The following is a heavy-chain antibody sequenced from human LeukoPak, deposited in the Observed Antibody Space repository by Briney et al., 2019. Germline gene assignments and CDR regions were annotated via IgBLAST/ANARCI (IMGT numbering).Heavy chain of an antibody. V-gene: IGHV4-39*07. CDR1: GFTFSSYA. Sequence: GSLRLSCAASGFTFSSYAMSWVRQPPGKGLEWIGSIYYSGSTYYNPSLKSRVTISVDTSKNQFSLKLSSVTAADTAVYYCARGYCSGGSCYFDYWGQGTLVTVSS. CDR2: IYYSGST. CDR3: ARGYCSGGSCYFDY. J-gene: IGHJ4*02. D-gene: IGHD2-15*01.